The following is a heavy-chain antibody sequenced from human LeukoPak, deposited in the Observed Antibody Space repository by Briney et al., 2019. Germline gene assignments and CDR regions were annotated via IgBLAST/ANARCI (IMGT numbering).Heavy chain of an antibody. D-gene: IGHD6-13*01. V-gene: IGHV3-21*01. Sequence: PGGSLRLSCAASGFTFSSYSMNWVRQAPGKGLEWVSSISSSSSYIYYADSVKGRFTISRDNAKNSLYLQMNSLRAEDTAVYYCASSGEQQLVFRYYYYYYMDVWGKGTTVTVSS. CDR2: ISSSSSYI. J-gene: IGHJ6*03. CDR1: GFTFSSYS. CDR3: ASSGEQQLVFRYYYYYYMDV.